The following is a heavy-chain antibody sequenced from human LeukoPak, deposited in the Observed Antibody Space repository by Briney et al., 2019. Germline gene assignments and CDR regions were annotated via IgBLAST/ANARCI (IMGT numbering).Heavy chain of an antibody. Sequence: GRSLSLSCAASGFTFSSYGMHWVRQAPGKGLEWVAVISYDGSNKYYADSVKGRFTISRDNSKNTLYLQMNSLRAEDTAVYYCAILVMVTATPFDYWGQGTLVTVSS. CDR2: ISYDGSNK. J-gene: IGHJ4*02. V-gene: IGHV3-30*03. CDR3: AILVMVTATPFDY. D-gene: IGHD2-21*02. CDR1: GFTFSSYG.